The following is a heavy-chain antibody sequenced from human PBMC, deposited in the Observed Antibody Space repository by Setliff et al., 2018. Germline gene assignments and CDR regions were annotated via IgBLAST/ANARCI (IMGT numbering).Heavy chain of an antibody. CDR1: GGTFSDYY. Sequence: SETLSLTCAAYGGTFSDYYWTWIRQPPGRGLEWVGEINHRGSTNYNPSLKSRVTISIDASKDQFSLKLISLTAADTAVYYCARGRNVAARLLDSWGQGTLVTVSS. V-gene: IGHV4-34*01. CDR2: INHRGST. J-gene: IGHJ4*02. D-gene: IGHD6-6*01. CDR3: ARGRNVAARLLDS.